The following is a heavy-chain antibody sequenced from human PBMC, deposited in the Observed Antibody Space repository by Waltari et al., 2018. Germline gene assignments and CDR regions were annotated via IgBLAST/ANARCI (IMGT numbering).Heavy chain of an antibody. CDR3: ARDKRQQLTTTYSSGCNWFDP. CDR1: GGSISSYY. CDR2: IYTSGST. V-gene: IGHV4-4*07. Sequence: QVQLQESGPGLVKPSETLSLTCTVSGGSISSYYWSWIRQPAGQGLGWIGRIYTSGSTNYNPPLKSRVTMSVDTSKNQFSLKLSSVTAADTAVYYCARDKRQQLTTTYSSGCNWFDPWGQGTLVTVSS. D-gene: IGHD6-19*01. J-gene: IGHJ5*02.